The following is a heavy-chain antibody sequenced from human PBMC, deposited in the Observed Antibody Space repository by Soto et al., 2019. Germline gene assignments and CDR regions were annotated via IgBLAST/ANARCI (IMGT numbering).Heavy chain of an antibody. D-gene: IGHD3-16*01. J-gene: IGHJ5*02. Sequence: PXETLSLACTVSGYSITDGDYYWSWIRQPPGKDLEWIAYIYYNGIIHYNPSLKSRVTISLDPSKNQFSLTMTSVTDADTAVYSCARGIQGGFDHWGQGTLVTVSS. CDR2: IYYNGII. CDR3: ARGIQGGFDH. V-gene: IGHV4-30-4*01. CDR1: GYSITDGDYY.